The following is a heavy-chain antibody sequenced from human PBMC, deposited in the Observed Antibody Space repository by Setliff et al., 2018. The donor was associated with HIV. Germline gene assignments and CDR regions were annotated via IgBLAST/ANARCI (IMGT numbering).Heavy chain of an antibody. CDR3: ATGIAAAGGIDY. J-gene: IGHJ4*02. V-gene: IGHV1-69*05. D-gene: IGHD6-13*01. CDR2: IIPMFGKA. CDR1: GGTFSNYV. Sequence: GASVKVSCKASGGTFSNYVISWVRQAPGQGLEWMGGIIPMFGKANYAQDFRGRVTITRDSSASTAYMELSSLISEDMALYYCATGIAAAGGIDYWGQGTLVTSPQ.